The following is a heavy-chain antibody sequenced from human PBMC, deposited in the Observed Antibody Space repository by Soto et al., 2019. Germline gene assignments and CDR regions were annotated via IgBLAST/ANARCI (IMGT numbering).Heavy chain of an antibody. CDR1: GGTFSSYT. CDR2: IIPILGIA. V-gene: IGHV1-69*02. J-gene: IGHJ6*03. CDR3: ARAYCGGDCYSEYYYYMDV. D-gene: IGHD2-21*01. Sequence: QVQLVQSGAEVKKPGSSVKVSCKASGGTFSSYTISWVRQAPGQGLEWMGRIIPILGIANYAQKFQGRVKITADKSTSTAYMELSSLRSEDTAVYYCARAYCGGDCYSEYYYYMDVWGKGTTVTVSS.